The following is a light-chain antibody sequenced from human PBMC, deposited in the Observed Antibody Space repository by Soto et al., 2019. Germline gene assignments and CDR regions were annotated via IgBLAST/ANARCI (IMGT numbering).Light chain of an antibody. CDR3: QQYNNWPPLT. J-gene: IGKJ4*01. V-gene: IGKV3-15*01. CDR1: QSVSKN. CDR2: GAS. Sequence: EIVLTQSPATLSVSPGERATLSCRASQSVSKNLAWYREKPGQAPRLLIYGASTRATDIPARFSGSGSGTEFTLIISSLQSEDSAVYYCQQYNNWPPLTFGGGTKVEIK.